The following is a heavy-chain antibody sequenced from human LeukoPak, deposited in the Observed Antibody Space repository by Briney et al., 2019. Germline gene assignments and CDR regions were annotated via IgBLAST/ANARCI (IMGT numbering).Heavy chain of an antibody. V-gene: IGHV4-59*01. J-gene: IGHJ5*02. Sequence: SGTLSLTCTVSGGSISSYYWSWIRQPPGKGLEWIGYIYYSGSTNYNPSLKSRVTISVDTSKNQFSLKLSSVTAADTAVYYCARAENNWFDPWGQGTLVTVSS. CDR3: ARAENNWFDP. CDR1: GGSISSYY. CDR2: IYYSGST.